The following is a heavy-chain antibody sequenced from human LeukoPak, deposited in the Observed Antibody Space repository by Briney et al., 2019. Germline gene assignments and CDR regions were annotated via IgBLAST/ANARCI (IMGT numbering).Heavy chain of an antibody. Sequence: PGGSLRLSCAASGFILSSYEMNWVRQAPGKGLEWLSYISSSGSTIYYADSVKGRFTISRDNAKNSLYLQMNSLRAEDTALYYCARVAEAAAFDIWGQGTMVTVSS. CDR2: ISSSGSTI. CDR3: ARVAEAAAFDI. D-gene: IGHD6-25*01. CDR1: GFILSSYE. V-gene: IGHV3-48*03. J-gene: IGHJ3*02.